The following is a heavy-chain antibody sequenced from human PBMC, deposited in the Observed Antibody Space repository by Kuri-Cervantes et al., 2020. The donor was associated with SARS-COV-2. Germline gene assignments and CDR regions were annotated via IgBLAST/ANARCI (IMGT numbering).Heavy chain of an antibody. CDR1: GFTFSSYG. Sequence: GESLKISCAASGFTFSSYGMHWVRQAPGKGLEWVAVTSYDGSNKYYADSVKGRFTISRDNSKNTLYLQMNSLRAEDTAVYYCARELIGAAMVYWFDPWGQGTLVTVSS. CDR2: TSYDGSNK. V-gene: IGHV3-30*03. J-gene: IGHJ5*02. CDR3: ARELIGAAMVYWFDP. D-gene: IGHD5-18*01.